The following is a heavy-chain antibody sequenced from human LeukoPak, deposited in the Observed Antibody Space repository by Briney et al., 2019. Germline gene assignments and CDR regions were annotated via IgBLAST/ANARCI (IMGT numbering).Heavy chain of an antibody. CDR2: ISSSSIYI. J-gene: IGHJ6*03. CDR1: GFTFSSFG. V-gene: IGHV3-21*01. CDR3: ARAYSETYGLGYYYMDV. Sequence: PGGSLRLSCAASGFTFSSFGMSWVRQAPGKGLEWVSSISSSSIYIYYADSVKGRFTISRDNAKNSLYLQMNSLRAEDTAVYYCARAYSETYGLGYYYMDVWGKGTTVTISS. D-gene: IGHD5-12*01.